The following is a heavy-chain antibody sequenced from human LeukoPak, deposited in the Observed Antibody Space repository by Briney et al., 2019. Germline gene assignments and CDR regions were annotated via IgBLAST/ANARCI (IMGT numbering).Heavy chain of an antibody. V-gene: IGHV1-46*01. CDR1: GYTFTSYD. J-gene: IGHJ4*02. CDR3: AREGVAGTGLDY. Sequence: GASVKVSCKASGYTFTSYDINWVRQATGQGLEWMGIINPSGGTSYAQKLQGRITMTRDTSTVCMELSSLRSEDTAFYYCAREGVAGTGLDYWGQGTLVTVSS. D-gene: IGHD6-13*01. CDR2: INPSGGT.